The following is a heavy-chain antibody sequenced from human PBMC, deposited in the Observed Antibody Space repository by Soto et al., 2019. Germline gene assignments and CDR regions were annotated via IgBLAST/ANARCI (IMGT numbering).Heavy chain of an antibody. Sequence: QITLEESGPALVKPTQTLTLTCTFSGFSLNTRAVGVGWIRQPPGKALEWLAFIYWDDNKYYSPSLKSKLTITKAASKKQVVLTTTNTAPVDTANYYCAHGAGWLFDHWGQGTQVTVSS. V-gene: IGHV2-5*02. CDR3: AHGAGWLFDH. J-gene: IGHJ4*02. D-gene: IGHD6-19*01. CDR1: GFSLNTRAVG. CDR2: IYWDDNK.